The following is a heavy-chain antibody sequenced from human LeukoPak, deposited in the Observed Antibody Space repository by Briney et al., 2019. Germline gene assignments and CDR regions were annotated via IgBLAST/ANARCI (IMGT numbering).Heavy chain of an antibody. CDR1: GYTFTVYY. CDR2: INPNSGGT. CDR3: ASYCSGGSCYSDDAFDI. D-gene: IGHD2-15*01. J-gene: IGHJ3*02. Sequence: ASVTVSCKASGYTFTVYYMHWVRQAPGQGLEWMGRINPNSGGTNYAQKFQGRVTMTRDTSISTAYMELSRLRSDDTAVYYCASYCSGGSCYSDDAFDIWGQGTMVTVSS. V-gene: IGHV1-2*06.